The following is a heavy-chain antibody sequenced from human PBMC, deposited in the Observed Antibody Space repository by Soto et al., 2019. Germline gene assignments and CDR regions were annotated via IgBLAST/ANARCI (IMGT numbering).Heavy chain of an antibody. CDR1: GGSISSGGYS. J-gene: IGHJ4*02. D-gene: IGHD3-3*01. Sequence: QLQLRESGSGLVKPSQTLSLTCAVSGGSISSGGYSWSWIRQPPGKGLEWIGYIYHSGSTYYNPSLKSRVTISVDRSKNQFSLKLSSVTAADTAVYYCARAGSRYYDFWSGYFDYWGQGTLVTVSS. CDR2: IYHSGST. V-gene: IGHV4-30-2*01. CDR3: ARAGSRYYDFWSGYFDY.